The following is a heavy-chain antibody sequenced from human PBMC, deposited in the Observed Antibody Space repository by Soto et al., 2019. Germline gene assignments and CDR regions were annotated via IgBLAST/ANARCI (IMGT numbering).Heavy chain of an antibody. V-gene: IGHV1-3*01. CDR3: ARDQDILTGYYPYYFDY. J-gene: IGHJ4*02. D-gene: IGHD3-9*01. Sequence: GASVKVSCKASGYTFTSYAMHWVRQAPGQRLEWMGWINAGNGNTKYSQKFQGRVTITRDTSASTAYMELSSLRSEDTAVYYCARDQDILTGYYPYYFDYWGQGTLVTVSS. CDR1: GYTFTSYA. CDR2: INAGNGNT.